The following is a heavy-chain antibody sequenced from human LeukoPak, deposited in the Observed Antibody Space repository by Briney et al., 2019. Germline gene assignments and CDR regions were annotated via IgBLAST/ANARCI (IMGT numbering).Heavy chain of an antibody. D-gene: IGHD3-22*01. CDR2: IYHSGST. Sequence: SGTLSLTCAVSGYSISSGYYWGWIRQPPGKGLEWIGSIYHSGSTYYNPSLKSRVTISVDTSKNQFSLKLSSVTAADTAVYYCARGVVVISSGDYWGQGTLVTVSS. V-gene: IGHV4-38-2*01. J-gene: IGHJ4*02. CDR3: ARGVVVISSGDY. CDR1: GYSISSGYY.